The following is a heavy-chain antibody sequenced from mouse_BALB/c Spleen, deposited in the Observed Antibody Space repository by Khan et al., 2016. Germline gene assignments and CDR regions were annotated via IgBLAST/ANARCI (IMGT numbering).Heavy chain of an antibody. CDR2: IRNKANGYTT. V-gene: IGHV7-3*02. J-gene: IGHJ4*01. CDR1: GFTFTDYY. Sequence: EVELVESGGGLVQPGGSLRLSCATPGFTFTDYYMSWVRQPPGKALEWLGFIRNKANGYTTEYTASVKGRFTISRVNSKRILYLQMTTLRAAASATYYCAVFDYWGQGTSVTVSS. CDR3: AVFDY.